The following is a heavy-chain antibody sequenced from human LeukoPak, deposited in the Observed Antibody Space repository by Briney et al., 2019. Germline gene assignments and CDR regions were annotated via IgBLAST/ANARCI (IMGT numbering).Heavy chain of an antibody. CDR3: AKDPGIAAAGRSFDY. CDR1: GFTFSSYG. V-gene: IGHV3-23*01. CDR2: ISGSGGST. J-gene: IGHJ4*02. Sequence: GGSLRLSCAASGFTFSSYGMHWVRQAPGKGLEWVSAISGSGGSTYYADSVKGRFTISRDNSKNTLYLQMNSLRAEDTAVYYCAKDPGIAAAGRSFDYWGQGTLVTVSS. D-gene: IGHD6-13*01.